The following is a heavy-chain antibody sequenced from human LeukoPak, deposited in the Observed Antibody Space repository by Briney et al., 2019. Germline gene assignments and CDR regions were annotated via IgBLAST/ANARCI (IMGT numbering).Heavy chain of an antibody. J-gene: IGHJ4*02. CDR1: GYTFTSYY. CDR3: ARDRAEEDCSGGSCYSAGD. D-gene: IGHD2-15*01. Sequence: ASVKVSCKASGYTFTSYYMHWVRQAPGQGLEWMGIINSSGGSTSYAQKFQGRVTMTRDMSTSTVYMELSSLRSEDTAVYYCARDRAEEDCSGGSCYSAGDWGQGTLVTVSS. V-gene: IGHV1-46*01. CDR2: INSSGGST.